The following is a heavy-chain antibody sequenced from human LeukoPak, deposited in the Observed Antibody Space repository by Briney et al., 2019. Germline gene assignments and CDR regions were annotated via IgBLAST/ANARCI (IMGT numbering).Heavy chain of an antibody. D-gene: IGHD5-18*01. CDR2: IIPIFGTA. V-gene: IGHV1-69*05. Sequence: VASVKVSCKASGGTFSTYAITWVRQAPGQGLEWMGGIIPIFGTANYARKFQDRVTITTDASTSTVYMELTSLRSEDTAVYYCARTPQHSYYYYNMDVWGKGTTVTVAS. CDR3: ARTPQHSYYYYNMDV. CDR1: GGTFSTYA. J-gene: IGHJ6*03.